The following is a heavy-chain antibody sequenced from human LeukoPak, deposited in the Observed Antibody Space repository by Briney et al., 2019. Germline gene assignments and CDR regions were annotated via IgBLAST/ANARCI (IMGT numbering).Heavy chain of an antibody. CDR2: LYHSGST. J-gene: IGHJ5*02. D-gene: IGHD2-2*02. V-gene: IGHV4-30-2*01. CDR1: GGSISSGGYS. Sequence: PSRTLSLTCAVSGGSISSGGYSWRWLRQPPGKGLEWIVYLYHSGSTYYKPSHKSRVTISVDRSKNQFSLKLSSVTAADTAVYYCARARGYCSSTSCYTGVWFDPWGQGTLVTVSS. CDR3: ARARGYCSSTSCYTGVWFDP.